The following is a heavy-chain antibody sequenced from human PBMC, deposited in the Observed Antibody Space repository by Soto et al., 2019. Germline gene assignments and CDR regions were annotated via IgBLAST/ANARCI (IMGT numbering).Heavy chain of an antibody. J-gene: IGHJ6*04. V-gene: IGHV1-2*04. CDR3: ARDAKGGRWAPYPNYYYYGMDV. CDR1: GYTFTGYY. D-gene: IGHD3-16*01. CDR2: INPNSGGT. Sequence: PGASVKVSCKASGYTFTGYYMHWVRQSPGQGLDWMGWINPNSGGTNYAQKFQGWVTMTRDTSISTAYMELSRLRSDDTAVYYCARDAKGGRWAPYPNYYYYGMDVWGKGTTVTVS.